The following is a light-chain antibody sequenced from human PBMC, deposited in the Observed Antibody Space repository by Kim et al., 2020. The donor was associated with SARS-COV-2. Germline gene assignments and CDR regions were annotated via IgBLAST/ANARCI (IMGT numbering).Light chain of an antibody. CDR1: QSVNAN. J-gene: IGKJ2*01. CDR2: AAS. CDR3: QQYDDWPPYT. Sequence: SPGERAALACKASQSVNANLAWYQQRPGQAPRLLIFAASSRATGIPARFSGHGSGTEFTLAINSLQSEDVAVYYCQQYDDWPPYTFGQGTKLEI. V-gene: IGKV3-15*01.